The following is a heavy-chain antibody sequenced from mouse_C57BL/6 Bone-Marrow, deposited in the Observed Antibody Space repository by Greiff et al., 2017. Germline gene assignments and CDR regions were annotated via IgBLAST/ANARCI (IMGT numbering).Heavy chain of an antibody. CDR2: INPYNGGT. V-gene: IGHV1-19*01. CDR3: ATPGSFGGFAY. Sequence: EVQLQQSGPVLVKPGASVKMSCKASGYTFTDYYMNWVKQSHGKSLEWIGVINPYNGGTSYNQKFKGKATLTVDKSSSTAYMELNSLTSEDSAVYYCATPGSFGGFAYWGQGTLVTVSA. CDR1: GYTFTDYY. J-gene: IGHJ3*01. D-gene: IGHD3-1*01.